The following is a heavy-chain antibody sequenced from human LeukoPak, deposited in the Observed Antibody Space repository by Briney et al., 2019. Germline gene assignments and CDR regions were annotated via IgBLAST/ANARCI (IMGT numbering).Heavy chain of an antibody. J-gene: IGHJ6*03. V-gene: IGHV3-23*01. D-gene: IGHD5-18*01. CDR2: ISGSGGST. Sequence: GGSLRLSCAASGFTFSSYAMSWVRQAPGKGLEWVSAISGSGGSTYYADSVKGRFTISRDNSKNTLYLQMNSLRAEDTAVYYCAKETVDTAMANYYYYYMDVWGKGTTVTVSS. CDR3: AKETVDTAMANYYYYYMDV. CDR1: GFTFSSYA.